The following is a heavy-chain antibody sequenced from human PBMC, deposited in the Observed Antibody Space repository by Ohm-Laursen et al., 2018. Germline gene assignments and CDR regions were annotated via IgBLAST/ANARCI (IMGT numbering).Heavy chain of an antibody. CDR2: ISSSGSTI. V-gene: IGHV3-11*01. Sequence: SLRLSCTASGFTFSDYYMSWIRQAPGKGLEWVSYISSSGSTIYYADSVKGRFTISRDNAKNSLYLQMNSLRAEDTALYYCARFRPYYYYGMDVWGQGTTVTVSS. CDR1: GFTFSDYY. CDR3: ARFRPYYYYGMDV. J-gene: IGHJ6*02.